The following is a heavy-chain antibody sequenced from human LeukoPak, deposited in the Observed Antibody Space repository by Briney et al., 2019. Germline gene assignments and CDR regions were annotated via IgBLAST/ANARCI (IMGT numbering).Heavy chain of an antibody. V-gene: IGHV4-30-2*01. Sequence: PSETLSLTCAVSGGSISSGGYSWSWIRQPPGKGLEWIGYIYHSGSTYYNPSLKSRVTISVDRSKNQFSLKLSSVTAADTAVYYCARGGYYDSSGYYYRLGDYFDYWGRGTLVTVSS. CDR2: IYHSGST. CDR3: ARGGYYDSSGYYYRLGDYFDY. D-gene: IGHD3-22*01. J-gene: IGHJ4*02. CDR1: GGSISSGGYS.